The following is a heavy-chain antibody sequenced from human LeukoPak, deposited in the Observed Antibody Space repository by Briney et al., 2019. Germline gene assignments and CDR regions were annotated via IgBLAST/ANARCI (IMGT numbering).Heavy chain of an antibody. CDR2: FIPIFGTA. V-gene: IGHV1-69*13. CDR1: GGTFSSYA. J-gene: IGHJ6*02. CDR3: ASAGTPYSSGWYVPRDYYYYGMDV. Sequence: SVKVSCKASGGTFSSYAISWVRQAPGQGLEWMGGFIPIFGTANYAQKFQGRVTITADESTSTAYMELSSLRSEDTAVYYCASAGTPYSSGWYVPRDYYYYGMDVWGQGTTVTVSS. D-gene: IGHD6-19*01.